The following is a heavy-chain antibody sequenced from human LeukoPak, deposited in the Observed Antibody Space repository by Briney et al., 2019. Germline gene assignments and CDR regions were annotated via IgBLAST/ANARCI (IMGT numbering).Heavy chain of an antibody. CDR3: ARLGTVVAGNRWFDP. CDR1: GFTFSSHW. Sequence: PGGSLRLSCAASGFTFSSHWMSRVRRAPGKGLEWVANIRQDGNEKYYVDSVKGRFTISRDNAKNSLYLQMNSLRAEDSAVYYCARLGTVVAGNRWFDPWGQGTLVTVSS. D-gene: IGHD2-15*01. CDR2: IRQDGNEK. V-gene: IGHV3-7*01. J-gene: IGHJ5*02.